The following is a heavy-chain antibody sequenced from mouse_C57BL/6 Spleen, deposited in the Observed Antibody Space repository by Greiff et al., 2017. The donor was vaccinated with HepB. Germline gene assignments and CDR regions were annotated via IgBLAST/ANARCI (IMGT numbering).Heavy chain of an antibody. V-gene: IGHV5-9*01. Sequence: EVMLVESGGGLVKPGGSLKLSCAASGFTFSSYTMSWVRQTPEKRLEWVATISGGGGNTYYPDSVKGRFTISRDNAKNTLYLQMSSLRSEDTALYYCARLDYGSSYAMDYWGQGTSVTVSS. J-gene: IGHJ4*01. CDR3: ARLDYGSSYAMDY. CDR2: ISGGGGNT. D-gene: IGHD1-1*01. CDR1: GFTFSSYT.